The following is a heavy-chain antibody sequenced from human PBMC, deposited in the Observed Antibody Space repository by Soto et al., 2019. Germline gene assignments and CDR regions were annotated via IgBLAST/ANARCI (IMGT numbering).Heavy chain of an antibody. D-gene: IGHD2-21*02. CDR2: ISGSGGST. CDR1: GFTFTSYA. Sequence: GGSLRLSCAASGFTFTSYAMSWVRQAPGKGLEWVSAISGSGGSTYYADSVKGRFTISRDNSKNTLYLQMNSLRAEDTAVYYCAKAAYCGGDCYSGVSDYWGQGTLVTVSS. CDR3: AKAAYCGGDCYSGVSDY. J-gene: IGHJ4*02. V-gene: IGHV3-23*01.